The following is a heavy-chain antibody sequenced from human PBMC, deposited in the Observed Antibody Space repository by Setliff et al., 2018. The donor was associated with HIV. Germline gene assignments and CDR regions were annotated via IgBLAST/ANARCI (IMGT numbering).Heavy chain of an antibody. CDR3: AREPGSGWYYFDN. D-gene: IGHD6-19*01. CDR1: GGSVNIGAYY. CDR2: MYTTGST. Sequence: PSETLSLTCIVSGGSVNIGAYYWSWIRQPAGKGLEWIGRMYTTGSTKYNPSLESRVTMSLDTSKNHFSLELSSVTAADTAVYYCAREPGSGWYYFDNWGRGTLVTVSS. J-gene: IGHJ4*02. V-gene: IGHV4-61*02.